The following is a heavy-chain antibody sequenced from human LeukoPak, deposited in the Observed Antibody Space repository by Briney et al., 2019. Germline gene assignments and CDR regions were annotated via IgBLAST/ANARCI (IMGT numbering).Heavy chain of an antibody. J-gene: IGHJ5*02. CDR3: ARTSYGGDSPDWFDP. CDR2: INSDGSST. V-gene: IGHV3-74*01. Sequence: PGGSLRLFCAASGFTFSSYWMHWVRQAPGKGLVWVSRINSDGSSTSYADSVKGRFTISRDNAKNTLYLQMNSLRAEDTAVYYCARTSYGGDSPDWFDPWGQGTLVTVSS. D-gene: IGHD4-23*01. CDR1: GFTFSSYW.